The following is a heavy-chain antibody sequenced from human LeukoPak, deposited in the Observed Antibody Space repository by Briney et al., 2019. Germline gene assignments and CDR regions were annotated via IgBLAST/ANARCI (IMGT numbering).Heavy chain of an antibody. D-gene: IGHD2-2*01. CDR2: MFHSGTT. CDR3: ARVVPAAMGVGFYYMDV. Sequence: SETLSLTCTVSGGSIKSHFWSWVRQPPGKRLEWIGYMFHSGTTNYNPSLKSRVTISVDTSKNQFSLKLSSVTAADTAVYYCARVVPAAMGVGFYYMDVWGKGTTVTISS. J-gene: IGHJ6*03. V-gene: IGHV4-59*11. CDR1: GGSIKSHF.